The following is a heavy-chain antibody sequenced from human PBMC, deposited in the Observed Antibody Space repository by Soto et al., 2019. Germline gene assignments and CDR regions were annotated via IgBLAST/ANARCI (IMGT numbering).Heavy chain of an antibody. CDR1: GGSISSGGYS. V-gene: IGHV4-30-2*01. D-gene: IGHD5-18*01. J-gene: IGHJ4*02. Sequence: SETLSLTCAVSGGSISSGGYSWSWIRQPPGKGLEWIGYIYHSGSTYYNPSLKSRVTISVDRSKNQFSLKLSSVTAADTAVYYCARGFSGYSYGPYFDYWGQGTLVTVSS. CDR3: ARGFSGYSYGPYFDY. CDR2: IYHSGST.